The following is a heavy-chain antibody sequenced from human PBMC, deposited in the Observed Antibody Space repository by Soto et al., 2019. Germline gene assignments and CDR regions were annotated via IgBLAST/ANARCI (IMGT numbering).Heavy chain of an antibody. CDR2: IYYSGST. CDR3: ARLPDADDFWSGYFGYFDY. V-gene: IGHV4-39*01. J-gene: IGHJ4*02. Sequence: SEPLSLTYTVSGGYIRSSSYYWFWIRQPPWRGLEWIWSIYYSGSTYYNPSLKSRVTISVDTSKNQFSLKLSSVTAADTAVYYCARLPDADDFWSGYFGYFDYWGQGTLVTVSS. CDR1: GGYIRSSSYY. D-gene: IGHD3-3*01.